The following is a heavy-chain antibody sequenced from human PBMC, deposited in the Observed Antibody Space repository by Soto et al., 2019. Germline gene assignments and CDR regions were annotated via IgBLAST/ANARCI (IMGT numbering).Heavy chain of an antibody. V-gene: IGHV4-4*02. CDR2: IYHSGST. CDR3: TRVDLDLIPAARVRHYYGMDV. CDR1: GGSISRNNW. Sequence: QVQLQESGPGLVKPSGTLSLTCAVSGGSISRNNWWSWVRQPPGKGLEWIGEIYHSGSTNYNPSLNSRVTMSVDKSKNQFSLKLSSVTAADTAVYYCTRVDLDLIPAARVRHYYGMDVWGHGTTVTVSS. J-gene: IGHJ6*02. D-gene: IGHD2-2*01.